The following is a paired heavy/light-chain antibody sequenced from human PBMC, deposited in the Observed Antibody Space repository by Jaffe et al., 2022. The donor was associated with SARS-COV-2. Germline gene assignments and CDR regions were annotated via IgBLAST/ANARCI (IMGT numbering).Heavy chain of an antibody. CDR1: GGSFSSYY. D-gene: IGHD3-10*01. CDR2: IYHSGST. J-gene: IGHJ3*02. V-gene: IGHV4-59*01. CDR3: AREPGGPDDAFDI. Sequence: QVQLQESGPGLVKPSETLSLTCTVSGGSFSSYYWSWIRQPPGKGLEWIGHIYHSGSTNYNPSLKSRVTISVDTSKNQFSLKLNSVTAADTAVYYCAREPGGPDDAFDIWGQGTMVTVSS.
Light chain of an antibody. CDR1: QGIRND. CDR3: LQHNSYPRT. Sequence: DIQMTQSPSSLSASVGDRVTITCRASQGIRNDLGWYQQKPGKAPKRLIYAASSLQSGVPSRFSGSGSGTDFTLTIISLQPEDLATYYCLQHNSYPRTFGQGTKVEIK. J-gene: IGKJ1*01. CDR2: AAS. V-gene: IGKV1-17*01.